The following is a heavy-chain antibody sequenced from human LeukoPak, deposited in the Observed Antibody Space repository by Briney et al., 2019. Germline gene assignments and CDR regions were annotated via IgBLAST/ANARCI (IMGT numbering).Heavy chain of an antibody. Sequence: GGSLRLSCVASGFTFSSYAMSWVRQAPGKGLEWVSAISGSGGSTYYADSVKGRFTISRDNSKNTLYLQMNSLRAEDTAVYYCAKAGLRYFDWSEAIDYWGQGTLVTASS. CDR2: ISGSGGST. D-gene: IGHD3-9*01. CDR3: AKAGLRYFDWSEAIDY. CDR1: GFTFSSYA. V-gene: IGHV3-23*01. J-gene: IGHJ4*02.